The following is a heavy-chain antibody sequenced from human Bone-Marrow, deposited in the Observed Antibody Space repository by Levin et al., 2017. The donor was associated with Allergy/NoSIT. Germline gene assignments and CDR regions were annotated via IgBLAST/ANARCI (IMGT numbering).Heavy chain of an antibody. J-gene: IGHJ4*02. CDR1: GFIFSSYS. CDR3: ASPIADNWHDVGY. CDR2: ISSSSSTI. D-gene: IGHD1-1*01. Sequence: GESLKISCAASGFIFSSYSMNWVRQAPGKGLEWVSYISSSSSTIYYADSVKGRFTISRDNAKNSLYLQMNSLRAEDTAVYYCASPIADNWHDVGYWGQGTLVTVSS. V-gene: IGHV3-48*01.